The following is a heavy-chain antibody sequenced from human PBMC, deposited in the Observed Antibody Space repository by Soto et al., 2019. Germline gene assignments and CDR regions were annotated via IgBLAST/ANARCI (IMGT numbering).Heavy chain of an antibody. J-gene: IGHJ3*02. CDR3: ARDQSYWERSGWYGAFDI. CDR1: GFTFSVYA. CDR2: ISGSGDST. V-gene: IGHV3-23*01. D-gene: IGHD6-19*01. Sequence: PGGSLRLSCAASGFTFSVYAMSWVRQAPGKGLEWVSGISGSGDSTHYADSVKGRFTISRDDSKNTLYLQMNSLRGEDTAVYYCARDQSYWERSGWYGAFDIWXQGTMVTVSS.